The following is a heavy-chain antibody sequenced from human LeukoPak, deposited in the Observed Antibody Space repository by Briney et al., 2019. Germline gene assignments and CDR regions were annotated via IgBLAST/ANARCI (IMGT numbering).Heavy chain of an antibody. V-gene: IGHV1-2*02. J-gene: IGHJ4*02. Sequence: ASVKVSCKASGYTFTDNYIHWVRQAPGQGPEWMGWINPNSGGTSFAQKFQGRVIMTRDTSITTAYMELNRLTSDDTAAYYCATETSTWNPLDYWGQGTLVTVSS. CDR1: GYTFTDNY. D-gene: IGHD6-13*01. CDR3: ATETSTWNPLDY. CDR2: INPNSGGT.